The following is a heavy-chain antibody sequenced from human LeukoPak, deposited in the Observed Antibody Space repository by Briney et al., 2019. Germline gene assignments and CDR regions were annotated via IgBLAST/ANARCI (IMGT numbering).Heavy chain of an antibody. D-gene: IGHD3-22*01. CDR3: GRNGYYYDSSGYRGY. J-gene: IGHJ4*02. CDR1: GFTVSSNY. Sequence: GGSLRLSCAASGFTVSSNYMSWVRQAPGKGLEWVSSISSSSSYIYYADSVKGRFTISRDNAKNSLYLQMNSLRAEDTAVYYWGRNGYYYDSSGYRGYWGQGTLVNVSS. V-gene: IGHV3-21*01. CDR2: ISSSSSYI.